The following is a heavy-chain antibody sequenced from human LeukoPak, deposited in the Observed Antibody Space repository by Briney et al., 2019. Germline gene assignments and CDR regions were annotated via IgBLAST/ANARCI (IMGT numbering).Heavy chain of an antibody. D-gene: IGHD7-27*01. CDR2: ISPTYDI. V-gene: IGHV3-48*02. CDR3: ARDHNWGFDY. J-gene: IGHJ4*02. Sequence: GGSLRLSCAASGFIFSSFAMNWVRQAPGKGLEWVSYISPTYDIYYSDSMRGRFTISRDNAKNSLYLQMNSLRDEDTAVYYCARDHNWGFDYWGQGTLVAVSS. CDR1: GFIFSSFA.